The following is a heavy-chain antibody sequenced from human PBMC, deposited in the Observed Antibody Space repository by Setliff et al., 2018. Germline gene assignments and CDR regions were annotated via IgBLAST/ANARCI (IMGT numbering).Heavy chain of an antibody. Sequence: LSLTCSVSGASISSGAYYWTWIRQPAGKGLEWMGRIHTSGSANYNPSLKSRVTMSIDTSKNQFSLKLNSVTAADMAVYYCAREQWLDPPGYYYMDVWAKGTTVTVSS. V-gene: IGHV4-61*02. D-gene: IGHD6-19*01. CDR2: IHTSGSA. CDR1: GASISSGAYY. J-gene: IGHJ6*03. CDR3: AREQWLDPPGYYYMDV.